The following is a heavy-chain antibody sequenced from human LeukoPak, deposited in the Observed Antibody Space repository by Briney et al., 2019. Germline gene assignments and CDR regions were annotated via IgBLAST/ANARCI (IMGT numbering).Heavy chain of an antibody. CDR1: GGSFSGYY. V-gene: IGHV4-34*01. Sequence: SETLSLTCAVYGGSFSGYYWSWIRQPPGKGLEWIGEINHGGSTNYNPSLKSRVTISVDTSKNQFSLKLSSVTAADTAVYYCARGCSAAGTYYGMDVWGQGTTVTVSS. D-gene: IGHD6-13*01. CDR3: ARGCSAAGTYYGMDV. CDR2: INHGGST. J-gene: IGHJ6*02.